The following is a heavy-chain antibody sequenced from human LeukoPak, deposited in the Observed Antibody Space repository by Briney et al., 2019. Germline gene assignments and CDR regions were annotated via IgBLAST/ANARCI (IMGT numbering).Heavy chain of an antibody. CDR2: IYSGGLT. J-gene: IGHJ4*02. V-gene: IGHV3-53*01. CDR1: GFTVSNSY. CDR3: ARDPHYYGSGSYSH. Sequence: GGSLRLSCAASGFTVSNSYMIWVRQAPGKGLEWVSVIYSGGLTYYADSVKGRFTISRDNSKNTLYLEMNSLRAEDTAMYYCARDPHYYGSGSYSHWGQGTLVTVYS. D-gene: IGHD3-10*01.